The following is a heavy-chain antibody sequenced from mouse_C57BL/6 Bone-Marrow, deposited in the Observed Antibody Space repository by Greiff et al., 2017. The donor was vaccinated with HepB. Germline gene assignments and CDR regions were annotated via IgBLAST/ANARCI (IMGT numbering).Heavy chain of an antibody. D-gene: IGHD2-3*01. CDR2: IHPNSGST. CDR3: AGDDGFYYYAMDY. CDR1: GYTLTSYW. J-gene: IGHJ4*01. V-gene: IGHV1-64*01. Sequence: QVQLQQPGAELVKPGASVKLSCKASGYTLTSYWMHWVKQRPGQGLEWIGMIHPNSGSTNYNEKFKSKATLTVDKSSSTAYMQLSSLTSEDSAVYYCAGDDGFYYYAMDYWGQGTSVTVSS.